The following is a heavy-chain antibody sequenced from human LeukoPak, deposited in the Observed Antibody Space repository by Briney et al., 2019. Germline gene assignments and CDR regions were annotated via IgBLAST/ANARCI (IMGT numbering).Heavy chain of an antibody. CDR1: EFDFTSHA. CDR2: INHSGST. Sequence: GSLRLSCAASEFDFTSHAMTWVRQPPGKGLEWIGEINHSGSTNYNPSLKSRVTISVDTSKNQFSLKLSSVTAADTAVYYCARGLRYYDSSGLFQHWGQGTLVTVSS. CDR3: ARGLRYYDSSGLFQH. V-gene: IGHV4-34*01. D-gene: IGHD3-22*01. J-gene: IGHJ1*01.